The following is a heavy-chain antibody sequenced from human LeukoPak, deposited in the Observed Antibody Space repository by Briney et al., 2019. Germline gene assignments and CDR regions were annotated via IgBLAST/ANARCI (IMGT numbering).Heavy chain of an antibody. CDR2: IYPGDSDT. CDR1: GYSFSTYW. D-gene: IGHD6-19*01. Sequence: GDSLQIYCTGSGYSFSTYWIGWVRRMPGKGLEWMGIIYPGDSDTRYSPSFQGQVSISADKSISTAYLQWNSLKASDTAMYYCARRGSGWTIDYWGQGTLVTVSS. V-gene: IGHV5-51*01. CDR3: ARRGSGWTIDY. J-gene: IGHJ4*02.